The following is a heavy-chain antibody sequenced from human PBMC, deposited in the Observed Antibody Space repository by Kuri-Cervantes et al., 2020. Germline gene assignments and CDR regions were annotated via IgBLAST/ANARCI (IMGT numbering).Heavy chain of an antibody. V-gene: IGHV3-9*01. J-gene: IGHJ4*02. CDR2: ISWNSGSI. CDR3: AREIEGAPDY. CDR1: GFTFDDYA. D-gene: IGHD1-26*01. Sequence: SLKISCAASGFTFDDYAMHWVRQAPGKGLEWVSGISWNSGSIGYADSVKGRFTISRDNAKNSLYLQMNSLRAEDTAVYYCAREIEGAPDYWGQGTLVTVSS.